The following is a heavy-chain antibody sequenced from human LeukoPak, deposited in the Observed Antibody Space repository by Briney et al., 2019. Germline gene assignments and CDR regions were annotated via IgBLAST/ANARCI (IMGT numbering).Heavy chain of an antibody. D-gene: IGHD3-10*01. Sequence: GGSLRLSCAASGFTFSSNGMNWVRQTPGKGLEWISYINTSSSTIYYADSVKGRFTISRDNAKNSLYLQMNSLRAEDTAVYYCARDRSPGNFDYWGQGTLVTVSS. V-gene: IGHV3-48*04. CDR3: ARDRSPGNFDY. CDR2: INTSSSTI. CDR1: GFTFSSNG. J-gene: IGHJ4*02.